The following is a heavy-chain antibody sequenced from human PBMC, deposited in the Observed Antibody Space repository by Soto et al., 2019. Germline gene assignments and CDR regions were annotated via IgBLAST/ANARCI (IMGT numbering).Heavy chain of an antibody. J-gene: IGHJ4*02. CDR2: IYTSGNS. D-gene: IGHD4-17*01. V-gene: IGHV4-4*07. CDR3: ERLTVRNPPGYLDY. Sequence: VQLQASGPGLVTPSATLALTCSVTGDSIRHYYWNGIRQPAGKGLEWIGRIYTSGNSDYNPSLTSRVTTSADTSMNQFSLKLSSVTSADSAVYYCERLTVRNPPGYLDYWGQGIRVTISS. CDR1: GDSIRHYY.